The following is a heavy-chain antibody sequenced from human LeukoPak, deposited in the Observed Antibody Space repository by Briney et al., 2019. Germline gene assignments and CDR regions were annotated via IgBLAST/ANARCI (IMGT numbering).Heavy chain of an antibody. V-gene: IGHV3-21*01. J-gene: IGHJ3*02. CDR3: ARHWVQYVVAADHDAFDI. CDR1: GFTFSSYS. CDR2: ISSSSSYI. D-gene: IGHD2-15*01. Sequence: KPGGSLRLSCAASGFTFSSYSMNWVRQAPGKGLEWVSSISSSSSYIYYADSVKGRFTISRDNAKNSPYLQMNSLRAEDTAVYYCARHWVQYVVAADHDAFDIWGQGTMVTVSS.